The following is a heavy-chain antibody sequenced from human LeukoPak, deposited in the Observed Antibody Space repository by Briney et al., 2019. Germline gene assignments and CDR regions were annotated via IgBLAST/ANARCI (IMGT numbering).Heavy chain of an antibody. CDR2: ISSSSSYI. D-gene: IGHD2-2*01. CDR1: EFTFSSYS. CDR3: ARAVGYSSSTSCYAPFFDY. J-gene: IGHJ4*02. Sequence: GGPLKLPWEASEFTFSSYSITWFRQAPGKGLEWVPSISSSSSYIYYADSVKGRFTISRDNATNSLYLQMNSLRAEDTAVYYCARAVGYSSSTSCYAPFFDYWGQGTLVTVSS. V-gene: IGHV3-21*01.